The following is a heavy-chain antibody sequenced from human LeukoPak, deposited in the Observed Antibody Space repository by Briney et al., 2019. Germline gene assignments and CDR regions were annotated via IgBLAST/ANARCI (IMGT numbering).Heavy chain of an antibody. CDR2: IRHVGSNE. J-gene: IGHJ3*02. CDR1: GFAFSTYG. D-gene: IGHD4-11*01. V-gene: IGHV3-30*02. CDR3: VKDWGVLPDYSADGFDI. Sequence: PGGSLRLSFAASGFAFSTYGMHWVRQAPGKGLEWVAFIRHVGSNEYYADSVRGRFAISRDNSQNTLHLQMNILRVEDTAVYYCVKDWGVLPDYSADGFDIWGPGTVVTVSS.